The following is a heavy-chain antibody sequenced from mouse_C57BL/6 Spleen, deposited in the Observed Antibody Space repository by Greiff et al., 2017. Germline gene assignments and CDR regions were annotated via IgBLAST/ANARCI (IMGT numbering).Heavy chain of an antibody. CDR2: IYPGSGGT. Sequence: VQLQQSGAELVRPGTSVKVSCKASGYAFTNYLIEWVKQRPGQGLEWIGVIYPGSGGTNYHEKFKGKATLTADKSSSPAYMRLSSLTSEDSAVYFCARGGWLLRGDYWGQGTTLTVSS. CDR3: ARGGWLLRGDY. CDR1: GYAFTNYL. D-gene: IGHD2-3*01. V-gene: IGHV1-54*01. J-gene: IGHJ2*01.